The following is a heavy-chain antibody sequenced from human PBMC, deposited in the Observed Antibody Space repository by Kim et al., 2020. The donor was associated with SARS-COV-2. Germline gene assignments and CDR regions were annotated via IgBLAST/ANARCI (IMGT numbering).Heavy chain of an antibody. V-gene: IGHV3-48*04. J-gene: IGHJ4*02. D-gene: IGHD4-4*01. Sequence: NYHADSVTGRFPSSRDSAKNSLYLQMNGLRAEDTAVYYGARDSNFLFDYWGQGTLVTVSS. CDR3: ARDSNFLFDY. CDR2: N.